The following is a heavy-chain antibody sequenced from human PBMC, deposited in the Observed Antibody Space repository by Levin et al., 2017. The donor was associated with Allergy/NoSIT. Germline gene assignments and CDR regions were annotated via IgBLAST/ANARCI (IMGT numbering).Heavy chain of an antibody. CDR3: ARDQSSSNYFDY. J-gene: IGHJ4*02. CDR1: GFTFSSYG. V-gene: IGHV3-33*01. D-gene: IGHD6-6*01. CDR2: IWYDGSNK. Sequence: GESLKISCAASGFTFSSYGMHWVRQAPDKGLEWVAVIWYDGSNKYYADSVKGRFTISRDNSKNTLYLQMNSLRAEDTAVYYCARDQSSSNYFDYWGQGTLVTVSS.